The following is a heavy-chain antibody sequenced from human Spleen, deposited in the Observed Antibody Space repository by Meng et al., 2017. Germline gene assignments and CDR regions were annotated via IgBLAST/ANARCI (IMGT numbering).Heavy chain of an antibody. CDR2: ISGSGGST. J-gene: IGHJ5*02. Sequence: GESLKISCAASGFTFSSYAMSWVRQAPGKGLEWVSAISGSGGSTYYADSVKGRFTISRDNSKNTLYLQMNSLRAEDTAVYYCARRTTLGYCTNGVCYGFHVITRDNWFDPWGQGTLVTVSS. D-gene: IGHD2-8*01. CDR1: GFTFSSYA. V-gene: IGHV3-23*01. CDR3: ARRTTLGYCTNGVCYGFHVITRDNWFDP.